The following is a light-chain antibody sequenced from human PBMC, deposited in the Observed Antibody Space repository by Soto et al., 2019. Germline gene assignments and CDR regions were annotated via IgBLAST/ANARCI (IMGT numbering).Light chain of an antibody. J-gene: IGKJ2*01. CDR1: QSVSNNY. V-gene: IGKV3-20*01. CDR2: GSS. Sequence: EVVLTQSPGTLSLSPGERATLSCRASQSVSNNYFAWYQQKPGQAPRLLIFGSSDRATGVPDKLSGSGSGTDFTLTISRLEPEDFAENYFQQYGSSPPYTFGQGTQLEIK. CDR3: QQYGSSPPYT.